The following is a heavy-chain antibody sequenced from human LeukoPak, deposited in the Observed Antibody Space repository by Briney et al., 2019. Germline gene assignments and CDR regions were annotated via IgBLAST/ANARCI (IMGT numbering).Heavy chain of an antibody. CDR1: GYTFTGYY. CDR3: ALTRYYDSSGYSGGFDY. V-gene: IGHV1-2*02. CDR2: INPNSGGT. D-gene: IGHD3-22*01. Sequence: ASVKVSCKASGYTFTGYYMHWVRQAPGQGLEWMGWINPNSGGTNYAQKFQGRATMTRDTSISTAYMELSRLRSDDTAVYYCALTRYYDSSGYSGGFDYWGQGTLVTVSS. J-gene: IGHJ4*02.